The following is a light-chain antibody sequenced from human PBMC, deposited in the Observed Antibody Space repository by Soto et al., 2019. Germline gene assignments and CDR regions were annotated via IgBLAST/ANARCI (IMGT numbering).Light chain of an antibody. CDR1: QSINNY. CDR3: HQYNTYPLT. Sequence: DIQMTQSPSTLSASVGDRVTSTCRASQSINNYLAWCQHRPGRAPKVLIKKTSSLESGVPSRFSGSGSGTEFTLTITSLQPDDFATYYCHQYNTYPLTFGGGTKVDIK. J-gene: IGKJ4*01. V-gene: IGKV1-5*03. CDR2: KTS.